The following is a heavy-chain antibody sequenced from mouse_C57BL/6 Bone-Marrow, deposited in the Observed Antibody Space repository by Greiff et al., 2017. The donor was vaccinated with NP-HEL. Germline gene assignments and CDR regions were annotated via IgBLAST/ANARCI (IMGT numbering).Heavy chain of an antibody. D-gene: IGHD1-1*01. CDR1: GFTFSSYA. Sequence: EVQRVESGGGLVKPGGSLKLSCAASGFTFSSYAMSWVRQTPEKRLEWVATISDGGSYTYYPDNVKGRFTISRDNAKNNLYLQMSHLKSEDTAMYYCARDLYYGSSYDYAMDYWGQGTSVTVSS. V-gene: IGHV5-4*01. CDR3: ARDLYYGSSYDYAMDY. J-gene: IGHJ4*01. CDR2: ISDGGSYT.